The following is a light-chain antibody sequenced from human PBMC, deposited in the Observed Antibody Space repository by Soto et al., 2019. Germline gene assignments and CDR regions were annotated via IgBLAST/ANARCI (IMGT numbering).Light chain of an antibody. Sequence: DIQMTQSPSTLSASVGDRVTITCRASQSISNWLAWYQQKPGKAPNLLIYDASSLESGVPSRFSGSGSGTEFTLTITSLQPDDFATYYCQQYNSYSPETFGQGTKV. CDR2: DAS. CDR3: QQYNSYSPET. J-gene: IGKJ1*01. CDR1: QSISNW. V-gene: IGKV1-5*01.